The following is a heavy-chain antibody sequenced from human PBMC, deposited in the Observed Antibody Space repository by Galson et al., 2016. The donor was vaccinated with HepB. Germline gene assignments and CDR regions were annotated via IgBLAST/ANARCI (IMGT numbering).Heavy chain of an antibody. J-gene: IGHJ4*02. Sequence: SLRLSCAASGAASGLIFYKYAMSWVRQAPGKGLEWVSGISGGGENTHYADSVKGRFTISRDNPKNTLYLEMNNLRPEDTAVYFCAKDMGSSGYYTFDHWGQGTLVTVSS. CDR1: GLIFYKYA. V-gene: IGHV3-23*01. CDR3: AKDMGSSGYYTFDH. CDR2: ISGGGENT. D-gene: IGHD3-22*01.